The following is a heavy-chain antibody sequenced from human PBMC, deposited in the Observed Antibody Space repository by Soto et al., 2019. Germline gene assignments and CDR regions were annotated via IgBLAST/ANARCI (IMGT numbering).Heavy chain of an antibody. J-gene: IGHJ4*02. CDR2: IYYSGST. V-gene: IGHV4-59*01. CDR1: GGSISSYY. D-gene: IGHD3-10*01. Sequence: SETLSLTCTVSGGSISSYYWSWIRQPPGKGLEWIGYIYYSGSTNYNPSLKSRVTISVDTSKNQFSLKLSSVTAADTAVYYCAGGVTMVRGVNLYTFDYWGQGTLVTVSS. CDR3: AGGVTMVRGVNLYTFDY.